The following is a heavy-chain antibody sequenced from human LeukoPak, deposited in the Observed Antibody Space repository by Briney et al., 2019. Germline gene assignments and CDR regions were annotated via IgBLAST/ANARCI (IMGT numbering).Heavy chain of an antibody. CDR3: AIDIVVSNIAEYFQH. CDR1: GYTFTTYG. Sequence: EASVKVSCKASGYTFTTYGISWVRQAPGQGLEWMGGIIPIFGTANYAQKFQGRVTITADESTSTAYMELSSLRSEDTAVYYCAIDIVVSNIAEYFQHWGQGTLVTVSS. CDR2: IIPIFGTA. V-gene: IGHV1-69*13. D-gene: IGHD2-2*01. J-gene: IGHJ1*01.